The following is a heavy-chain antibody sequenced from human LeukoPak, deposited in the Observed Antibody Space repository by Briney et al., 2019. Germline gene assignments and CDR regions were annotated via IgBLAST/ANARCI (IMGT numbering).Heavy chain of an antibody. CDR1: GYSISSCYY. Sequence: PSETLSLTCAGSGYSISSCYYWGWIRQPPGKGLEWIGSIYHSGSTYYNPSLKSRVTISVDTSKNQFSLKLSSVTAADTAVYYCARDKKEEVPAAAGWFDPWGQGTLVTVSS. J-gene: IGHJ5*02. CDR2: IYHSGST. V-gene: IGHV4-38-2*02. D-gene: IGHD2-2*01. CDR3: ARDKKEEVPAAAGWFDP.